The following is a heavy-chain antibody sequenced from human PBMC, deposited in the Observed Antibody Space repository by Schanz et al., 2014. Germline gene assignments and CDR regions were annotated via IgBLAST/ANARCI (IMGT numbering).Heavy chain of an antibody. CDR2: IIHDGSEK. J-gene: IGHJ4*02. CDR3: ARDLRNSRPSYYDH. V-gene: IGHV3-7*01. D-gene: IGHD6-13*01. CDR1: GFTFNTYL. Sequence: VRVVESGGDLVLPGGSLRLSCDGSGFTFNTYLMGWVRQVPGKGLEWVANIIHDGSEKFYVDSVKGRFTISRDNAKNSLYLQMDALRAEDTAVYYCARDLRNSRPSYYDHWGQGTLVTVSA.